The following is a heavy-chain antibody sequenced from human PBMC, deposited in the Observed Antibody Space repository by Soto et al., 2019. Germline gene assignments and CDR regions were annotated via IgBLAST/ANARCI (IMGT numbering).Heavy chain of an antibody. D-gene: IGHD3-3*01. CDR3: AKDHYDFWSGYQFYYYGMDV. Sequence: QVQLVVSGGGVVQPGRSLRLSCAASGFTFSSYGMHWVRQAPGKGLEWVAVISYDGSNKYYADSVKGRFTISRDNSKNTLYLQMTSLRAEDTAVYYCAKDHYDFWSGYQFYYYGMDVWGQGTTVTVSS. CDR2: ISYDGSNK. V-gene: IGHV3-30*18. CDR1: GFTFSSYG. J-gene: IGHJ6*02.